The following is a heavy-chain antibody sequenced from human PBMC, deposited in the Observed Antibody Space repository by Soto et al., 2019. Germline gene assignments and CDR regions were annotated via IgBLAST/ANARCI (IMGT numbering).Heavy chain of an antibody. CDR1: GGTFSSYA. J-gene: IGHJ4*02. V-gene: IGHV1-69*13. D-gene: IGHD6-13*01. CDR3: ARDTSVAAAGTGFDY. CDR2: IIPIFGTA. Sequence: SVKVSCKASGGTFSSYAISWVRQAPGQGLEWMGGIIPIFGTANYAQKFQGRVTITANESTSTAYMELSSLRSEDTAVYYCARDTSVAAAGTGFDYWGQGTLVTVSS.